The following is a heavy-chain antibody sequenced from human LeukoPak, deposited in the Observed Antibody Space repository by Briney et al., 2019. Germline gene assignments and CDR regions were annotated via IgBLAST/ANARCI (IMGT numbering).Heavy chain of an antibody. Sequence: SETLSLTCAVYSGSFSGYYWIWIRQPPGKGLEWIGEINHSGSTNYHPSLKSRVTISVDTSKNQFSPSLSSVTAADTAVYYCARDIVVVPAAVRLRQLTTQDWFDPWGQGTLVTVSS. CDR3: ARDIVVVPAAVRLRQLTTQDWFDP. J-gene: IGHJ5*02. CDR2: INHSGST. V-gene: IGHV4-34*01. D-gene: IGHD2-2*01. CDR1: SGSFSGYY.